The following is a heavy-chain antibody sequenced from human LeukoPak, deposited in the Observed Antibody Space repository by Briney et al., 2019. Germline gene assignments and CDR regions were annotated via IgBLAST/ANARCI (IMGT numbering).Heavy chain of an antibody. CDR2: ISGSGEST. D-gene: IGHD3-16*01. J-gene: IGHJ5*02. CDR1: GFSFSNYV. CDR3: AKDVWGPTAMKNNWFDP. Sequence: GGSLRLSCAASGFSFSNYVMTWVRQAPGKGLEWVSMISGSGESTTYAGSVKGRFTVSRDNSQNTLYLQMDSLRGDDTALYYCAKDVWGPTAMKNNWFDPWGQGTLVTVS. V-gene: IGHV3-23*01.